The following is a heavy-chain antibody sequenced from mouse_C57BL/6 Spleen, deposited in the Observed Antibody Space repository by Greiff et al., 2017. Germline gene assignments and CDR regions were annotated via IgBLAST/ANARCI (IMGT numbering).Heavy chain of an antibody. CDR3: AREGYYVFDY. D-gene: IGHD1-1*02. Sequence: VQLQESGPELVKPGASVKISCKASGYAFSSSWMNWVKQRPGKGLEWIGRIYPGDGDTNYNGKFKGKATLTADKSSSTAYMQLSRLTSEDAAVYFCAREGYYVFDYWGQGTTLTVSA. V-gene: IGHV1-82*01. CDR2: IYPGDGDT. CDR1: GYAFSSSW. J-gene: IGHJ2*01.